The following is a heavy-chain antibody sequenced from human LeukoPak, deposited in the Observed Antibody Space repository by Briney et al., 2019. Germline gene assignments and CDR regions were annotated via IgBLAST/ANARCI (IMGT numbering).Heavy chain of an antibody. Sequence: PGGSLRLSCAASGSTFSSYGMNWVRQAPGKGLEWVSSISSSSSYIYYADSVKGRFTISRDNAKNSLYLQMNSLRAEDTAVYYCARDYGGSSPFDYWGQGTLVTVSS. D-gene: IGHD4-23*01. CDR2: ISSSSSYI. CDR3: ARDYGGSSPFDY. CDR1: GSTFSSYG. J-gene: IGHJ4*02. V-gene: IGHV3-21*01.